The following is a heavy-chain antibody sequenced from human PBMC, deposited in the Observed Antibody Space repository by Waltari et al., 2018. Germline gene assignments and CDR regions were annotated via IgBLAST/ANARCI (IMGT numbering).Heavy chain of an antibody. D-gene: IGHD6-6*01. CDR2: IWYDGSNK. J-gene: IGHJ4*02. CDR1: GFTFSSYG. Sequence: QVQLVESGGGVVQPGRSLRLSCAASGFTFSSYGMHWVRQAPGKGLEWVAVIWYDGSNKYYADSVKGRFTISRDNSKNTLYLQMNSLRAEDTAVYYCARDSYSSSSGIDYWGQGTLVTVSS. V-gene: IGHV3-33*01. CDR3: ARDSYSSSSGIDY.